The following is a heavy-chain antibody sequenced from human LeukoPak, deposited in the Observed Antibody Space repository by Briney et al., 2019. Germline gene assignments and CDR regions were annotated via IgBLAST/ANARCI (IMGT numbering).Heavy chain of an antibody. Sequence: SETLSLTCTVSGGSISSYYWSWIRQPPGKGLEWIAYIHYSGSTNYNPSLKSRVTTSVDTSKNQFSLKLNSVTAADTAVYYCARGPRSSDWYSVDYWGQGTLVTVSS. D-gene: IGHD6-19*01. J-gene: IGHJ4*02. CDR1: GGSISSYY. CDR3: ARGPRSSDWYSVDY. V-gene: IGHV4-59*12. CDR2: IHYSGST.